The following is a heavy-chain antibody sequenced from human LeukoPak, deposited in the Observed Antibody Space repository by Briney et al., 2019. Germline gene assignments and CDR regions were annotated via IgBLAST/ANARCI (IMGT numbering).Heavy chain of an antibody. CDR1: GGSISRSSDY. CDR3: ARHGFRYFDSDTYWFDP. D-gene: IGHD3-9*01. CDR2: VYYSEST. J-gene: IGHJ5*02. V-gene: IGHV4-39*01. Sequence: SETLSLNCTVSGGSISRSSDYWGWLRQPPGKGLEWIGTVYYSESTYYTPSLKSRVTISVDTSKNQFSLKLSSVTAADTAVYYCARHGFRYFDSDTYWFDPWGQGALVTVSS.